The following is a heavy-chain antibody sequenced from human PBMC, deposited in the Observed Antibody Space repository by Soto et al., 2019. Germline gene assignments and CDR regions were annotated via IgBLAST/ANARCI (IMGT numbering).Heavy chain of an antibody. Sequence: GGSLRLSCAASGFTFSNYSMNWVRQAPGKGLEWVSSISSSSSYIYYAGAVKGRFTISRDISKNMVYLQMNDLRPDDTAMYFCAKEGHTSGRCGCFNIWGQGTMVTVSS. J-gene: IGHJ3*02. CDR3: AKEGHTSGRCGCFNI. CDR2: ISSSSSYI. D-gene: IGHD6-19*01. V-gene: IGHV3-21*01. CDR1: GFTFSNYS.